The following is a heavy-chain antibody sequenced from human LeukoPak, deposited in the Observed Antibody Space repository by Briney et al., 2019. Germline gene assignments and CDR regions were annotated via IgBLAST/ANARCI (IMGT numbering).Heavy chain of an antibody. CDR3: ARLSEVVVASRFNWFDP. J-gene: IGHJ5*02. CDR2: IYYSGST. Sequence: SETLSLTCTVSGGSISSYYWSWIRQPPGKGLEWIGYIYYSGSTNYNPSLKSRVTISVDTSKNQFSLKLSSVTAADTAVYYCARLSEVVVASRFNWFDPWGQGTLVTVSS. CDR1: GGSISSYY. D-gene: IGHD2-15*01. V-gene: IGHV4-59*01.